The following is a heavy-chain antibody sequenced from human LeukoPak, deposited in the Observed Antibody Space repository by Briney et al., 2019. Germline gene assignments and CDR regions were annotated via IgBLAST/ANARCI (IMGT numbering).Heavy chain of an antibody. Sequence: KPSETLSLTCTVSGGSISSYYWSWIRQPPGKGLEWIGYIYYSGSTNYNPSLKSRVTISVDTSKNQFSLKPSSVTAADTAVYYCARLDSSSWNWFDPWGQGTLVTVSS. CDR2: IYYSGST. CDR3: ARLDSSSWNWFDP. V-gene: IGHV4-59*08. CDR1: GGSISSYY. J-gene: IGHJ5*02. D-gene: IGHD6-13*01.